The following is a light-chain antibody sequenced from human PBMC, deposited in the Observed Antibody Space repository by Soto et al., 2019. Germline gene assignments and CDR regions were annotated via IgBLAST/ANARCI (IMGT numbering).Light chain of an antibody. J-gene: IGKJ1*01. Sequence: DIQRTQSPSTLSASVGDRVTITCRASQSISTWLAWYQQRPGKAPKLLIYKASTLKSGVPSRFSGSGSGTEFTLTISSLQTDDFATYYCQHYNSYSEAFGQGTKLDIK. CDR1: QSISTW. CDR2: KAS. CDR3: QHYNSYSEA. V-gene: IGKV1-5*03.